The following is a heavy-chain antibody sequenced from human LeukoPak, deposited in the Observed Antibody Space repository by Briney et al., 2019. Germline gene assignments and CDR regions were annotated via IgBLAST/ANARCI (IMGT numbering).Heavy chain of an antibody. J-gene: IGHJ4*02. V-gene: IGHV3-9*01. Sequence: PGESLRLSCVASEFTFSGAWMHWVRQAPGKGLEWVSGISWNSGSIGYADSVKGRFTISRDNAKNSLYLQMNSLRAEDTALYYCAKDSGAYDYFDYWGQGTLVTVSS. CDR2: ISWNSGSI. CDR3: AKDSGAYDYFDY. CDR1: EFTFSGAW. D-gene: IGHD1-26*01.